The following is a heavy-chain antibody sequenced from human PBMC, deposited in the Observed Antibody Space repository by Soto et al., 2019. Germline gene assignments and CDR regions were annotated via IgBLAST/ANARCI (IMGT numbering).Heavy chain of an antibody. CDR2: IIPIFGTA. Sequence: SVKVSCKASGGTFSSYAISWVRQAPGQGLEWMGGIIPIFGTANYAQKFQGRVTITADESTSTAYMELSSLRSEDTAVYYCGRDHYLRYDFWSGYYPLWGQGTMVTVSS. D-gene: IGHD3-3*01. CDR1: GGTFSSYA. CDR3: GRDHYLRYDFWSGYYPL. V-gene: IGHV1-69*13. J-gene: IGHJ3*01.